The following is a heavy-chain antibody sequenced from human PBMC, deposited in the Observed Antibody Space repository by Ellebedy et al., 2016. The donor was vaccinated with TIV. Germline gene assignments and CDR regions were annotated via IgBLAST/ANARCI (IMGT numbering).Heavy chain of an antibody. CDR3: ARQSDIVLVPVAYYGLDV. D-gene: IGHD2-2*01. J-gene: IGHJ6*02. Sequence: GESLKISCTASGYTFTNYLITWVRQIPGKGLECMGRIAPSDSHTSYSPSFQGHVTISVDKSISTAYLQWSSLKASDTAMYYCARQSDIVLVPVAYYGLDVWGRGTTVIVSS. CDR2: IAPSDSHT. CDR1: GYTFTNYL. V-gene: IGHV5-10-1*01.